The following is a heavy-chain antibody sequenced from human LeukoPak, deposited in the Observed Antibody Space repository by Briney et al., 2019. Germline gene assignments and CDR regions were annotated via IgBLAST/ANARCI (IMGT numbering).Heavy chain of an antibody. CDR1: GGSFSGYY. V-gene: IGHV4-34*01. D-gene: IGHD6-6*01. CDR2: INHSGST. CDR3: ARDDGIAARPFDY. Sequence: SETLSLTCAVYGGSFSGYYWSWIRQPPGKGLEWIGEINHSGSTNYNPSLKSRVTISVDTSKNQFSLKLSSVTAADTAVYYCARDDGIAARPFDYWGQGTLVTVSS. J-gene: IGHJ4*02.